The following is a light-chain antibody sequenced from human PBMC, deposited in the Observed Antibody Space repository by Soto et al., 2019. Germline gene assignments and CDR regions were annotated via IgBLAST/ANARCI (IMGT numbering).Light chain of an antibody. Sequence: EIVMTQSPVTLSVSPGERAALSCRASQSVGSNFAWCQQRPGQAPRVLIYGTSTRATGVPARFSGSGSGTDFTLTISSLQSEDFAVYYCQQYNNWPYTFGQGTRLEIK. CDR1: QSVGSN. CDR3: QQYNNWPYT. J-gene: IGKJ2*01. CDR2: GTS. V-gene: IGKV3-15*01.